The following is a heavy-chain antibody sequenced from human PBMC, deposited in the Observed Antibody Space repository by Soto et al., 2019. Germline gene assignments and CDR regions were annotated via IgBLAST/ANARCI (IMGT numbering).Heavy chain of an antibody. CDR2: IWYDGSNK. V-gene: IGHV3-33*01. J-gene: IGHJ4*02. CDR1: GFTFSSYG. Sequence: GGSLRLSCAASGFTFSSYGMHWVRQAPGKGLEWVAVIWYDGSNKYYADSVKGRFTISRDNSKNTLYLQMNSLRAEDTAVYYCVRDSRFLLGNIDYWGQGTLVTVSS. D-gene: IGHD1-1*01. CDR3: VRDSRFLLGNIDY.